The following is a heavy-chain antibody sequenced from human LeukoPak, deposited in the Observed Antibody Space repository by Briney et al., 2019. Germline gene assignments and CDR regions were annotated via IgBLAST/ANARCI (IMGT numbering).Heavy chain of an antibody. CDR2: ISSSSSYI. D-gene: IGHD5-24*01. V-gene: IGHV3-21*01. Sequence: PGGSLRLSCAASGFTFSSYSMNWVRQAPGKGLEWVSSISSSSSYIYYADPVKGRFTISRDNAKNSLYLQMNSLRAEDTAVYYCARDPVEMATSYYLDFDYWGQGTLVTVSS. CDR1: GFTFSSYS. CDR3: ARDPVEMATSYYLDFDY. J-gene: IGHJ4*02.